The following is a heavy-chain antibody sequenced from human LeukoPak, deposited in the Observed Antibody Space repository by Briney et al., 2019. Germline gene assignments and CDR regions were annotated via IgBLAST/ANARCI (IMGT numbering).Heavy chain of an antibody. Sequence: PSETLSLACAVYGGSFSGYYWSWIRQPPGKGLEWIGEINHSGSTNYNPSLKSRVTISVDTSKNQFSLKLSSVTAADTAVYYCARVIMVRGVGDDAFDIWGQGTMVTVSS. V-gene: IGHV4-34*01. CDR2: INHSGST. J-gene: IGHJ3*02. CDR3: ARVIMVRGVGDDAFDI. D-gene: IGHD3-10*01. CDR1: GGSFSGYY.